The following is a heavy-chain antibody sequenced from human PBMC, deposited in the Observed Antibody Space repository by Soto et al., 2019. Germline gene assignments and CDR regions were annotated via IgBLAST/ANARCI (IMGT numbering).Heavy chain of an antibody. CDR1: GFTFSSYS. J-gene: IGHJ6*02. CDR3: AKVETRDGYIPLRGGAYYGMDV. CDR2: ISSSSSTI. D-gene: IGHD3-10*01. V-gene: IGHV3-48*02. Sequence: PGGSLRLSCAASGFTFSSYSMNWVRQAPGKGLEWVSYISSSSSTIYYVDSVKGRFTISRDNAKNSLYLQMNSLRDEDTAVYYCAKVETRDGYIPLRGGAYYGMDVWAQGTTVPVSS.